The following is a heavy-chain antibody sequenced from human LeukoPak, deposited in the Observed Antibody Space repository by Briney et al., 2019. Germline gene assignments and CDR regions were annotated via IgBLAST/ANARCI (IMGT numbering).Heavy chain of an antibody. CDR2: IKSKTDGGTT. CDR1: GFTFSNAW. D-gene: IGHD3-10*01. V-gene: IGHV3-15*01. J-gene: IGHJ4*02. CDR3: ILWFGELLDY. Sequence: GGSLRLSCAASGFTFSNAWMSWVRQAPGKGLEWVGRIKSKTDGGTTDYAAPVKGRFTISRDDSRNTLYLQMNSLKTEDTAVYYCILWFGELLDYWGQGTLVTVSS.